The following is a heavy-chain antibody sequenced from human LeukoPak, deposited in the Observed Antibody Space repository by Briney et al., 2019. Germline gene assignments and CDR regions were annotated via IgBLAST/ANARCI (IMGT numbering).Heavy chain of an antibody. CDR3: ARDLPYYYDSSGYFHSDY. CDR2: ISAYNGNT. V-gene: IGHV1-18*01. CDR1: GYTFTSYG. J-gene: IGHJ4*02. D-gene: IGHD3-22*01. Sequence: ASVKVSCRASGYTFTSYGISWVRQAPGRGLEWMGWISAYNGNTNYAQKLQSRVTMTTDTSTSTAYMELRSLRSDDTAVYYCARDLPYYYDSSGYFHSDYWGQGTLVTVSS.